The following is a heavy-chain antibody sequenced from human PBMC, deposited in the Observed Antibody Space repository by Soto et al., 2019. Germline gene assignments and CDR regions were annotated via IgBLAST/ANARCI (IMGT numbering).Heavy chain of an antibody. J-gene: IGHJ5*02. V-gene: IGHV3-21*01. CDR3: ARDDFLGNYHSFDP. D-gene: IGHD1-7*01. Sequence: GGSLRLSCAASGFTFSSYGMHWVRQAPGKGLEWVSSISSSSSYIYYADSVKGRFTISRDNAKNSLYLQMNSLRAEDTAVYYCARDDFLGNYHSFDPWGQGTLVTVSS. CDR2: ISSSSSYI. CDR1: GFTFSSYG.